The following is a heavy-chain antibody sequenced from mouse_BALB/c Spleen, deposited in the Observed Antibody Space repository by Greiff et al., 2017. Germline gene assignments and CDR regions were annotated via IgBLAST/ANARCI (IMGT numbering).Heavy chain of an antibody. Sequence: VQLQQSGAELARPGASVKLSCKASGYTFTSYWMQWVKQRPGQGLEWIGAIYPGDGDTRYTQKFKGKATLTADKSSSTAYMQLSSLASEDSAVYYCARGDYGYGFAYWGQGTLVTVSA. CDR3: ARGDYGYGFAY. D-gene: IGHD2-2*01. CDR1: GYTFTSYW. V-gene: IGHV1-87*01. CDR2: IYPGDGDT. J-gene: IGHJ3*01.